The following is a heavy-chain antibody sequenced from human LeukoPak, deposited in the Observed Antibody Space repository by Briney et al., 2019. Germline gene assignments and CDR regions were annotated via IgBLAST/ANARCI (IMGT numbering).Heavy chain of an antibody. D-gene: IGHD3-9*01. CDR1: GFTFTSSA. CDR3: AADPTYYAILTGYYSFDY. V-gene: IGHV1-58*01. J-gene: IGHJ4*02. CDR2: IVVGSGNT. Sequence: SVKVSCKASGFTFTSSAVQWVRQARGQRLEWIGWIVVGSGNTNYAQKFQERVTITRDMSTSTAYMELSSLRSEDTAVYYCAADPTYYAILTGYYSFDYWGQGTLVTVSS.